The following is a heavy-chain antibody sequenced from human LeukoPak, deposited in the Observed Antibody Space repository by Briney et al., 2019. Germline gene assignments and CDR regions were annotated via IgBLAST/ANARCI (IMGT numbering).Heavy chain of an antibody. CDR3: ASESSTLAYYFDY. CDR2: IYHSGST. J-gene: IGHJ4*02. D-gene: IGHD3-10*01. CDR1: GYSISSGYY. Sequence: PSETLSLTCTVSGYSISSGYYWGWIRPPPGKGLEWIGSIYHSGSTYYNPSLKSRVTISVDTSKNQFSLKLSSVTAADTAVYYCASESSTLAYYFDYWGQGTLVTVSS. V-gene: IGHV4-38-2*02.